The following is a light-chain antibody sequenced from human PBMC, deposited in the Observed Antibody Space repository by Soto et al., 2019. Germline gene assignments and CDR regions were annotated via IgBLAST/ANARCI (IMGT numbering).Light chain of an antibody. J-gene: IGKJ4*01. V-gene: IGKV1-5*01. CDR3: QQYYSTPLT. CDR2: DAS. CDR1: QSISSW. Sequence: EIQMTQSPSTLSASVGDRVTITCRASQSISSWLAWYQQKPGKAPKLLIYDASSLESGVPSRFSGSGSGTEFTLTISSLQAEDVAVYYCQQYYSTPLTFGGGTKVDIK.